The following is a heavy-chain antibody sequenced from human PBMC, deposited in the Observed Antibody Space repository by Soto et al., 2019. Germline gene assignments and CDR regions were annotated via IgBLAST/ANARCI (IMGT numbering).Heavy chain of an antibody. CDR2: ISYDGSNK. CDR3: ARDRERIAAAGPQRYNWFDP. J-gene: IGHJ5*02. V-gene: IGHV3-30-3*01. Sequence: VAVISYDGSNKYYADSVKGRFTISRDNSKNTLYLQMNSLRAEDTAVYYCARDRERIAAAGPQRYNWFDPWGQGTLVTVSS. D-gene: IGHD6-13*01.